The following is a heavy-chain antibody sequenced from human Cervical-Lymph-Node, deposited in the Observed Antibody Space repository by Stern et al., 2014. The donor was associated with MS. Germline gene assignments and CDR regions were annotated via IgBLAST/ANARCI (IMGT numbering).Heavy chain of an antibody. CDR1: GATFSTNG. CDR2: IVPIFEKS. CDR3: AREHHGGNFAA. D-gene: IGHD4-23*01. V-gene: IGHV1-69*01. Sequence: EQLVQSGAEVKKPGSSVKGSCKVSGATFSTNGISWGRQGPGQGLEWMGAIVPIFEKSNYAQKFRGRVSITADESTNTAYMELTSLTSEDTGVYYCAREHHGGNFAAWGQGTLVTVSS. J-gene: IGHJ5*02.